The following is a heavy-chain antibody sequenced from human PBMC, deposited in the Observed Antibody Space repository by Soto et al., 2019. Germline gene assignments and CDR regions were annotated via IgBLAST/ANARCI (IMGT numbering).Heavy chain of an antibody. V-gene: IGHV4-59*01. D-gene: IGHD1-1*01. CDR2: IYYSGST. CDR1: GGSISSYY. CDR3: ARNWKSHTGGMDV. Sequence: LSLTCTVSGGSISSYYWSWIRQPPGKGLEWIGYIYYSGSTNYNPSLKSRVTISVDTSKNQFSLKLSSVTAADTAVYYCARNWKSHTGGMDVWGQGTTVTVSS. J-gene: IGHJ6*02.